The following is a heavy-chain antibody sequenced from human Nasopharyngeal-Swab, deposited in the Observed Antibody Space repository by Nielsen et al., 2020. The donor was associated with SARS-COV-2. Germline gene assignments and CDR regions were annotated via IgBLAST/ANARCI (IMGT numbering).Heavy chain of an antibody. J-gene: IGHJ4*02. Sequence: WVRQAPGQGLEWMGWISAYNGNTNYAQKLQGRVTMTTDTSTSTAYMELGSLRYDDTAVYYCAVDGIVGATNPHRPRFDYWGQGTLVTVSS. CDR3: AVDGIVGATNPHRPRFDY. CDR2: ISAYNGNT. D-gene: IGHD1-26*01. V-gene: IGHV1-18*01.